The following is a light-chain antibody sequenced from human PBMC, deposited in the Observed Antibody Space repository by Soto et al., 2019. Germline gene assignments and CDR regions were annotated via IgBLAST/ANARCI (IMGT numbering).Light chain of an antibody. CDR2: HTY. Sequence: ESLSTESPGTLSLSTVERASLPSRASQSVGGSLAWYQQRPGQAPRLIVYHTYSRATGITDRFSGSGSGTDFTLTISRMEPEDFAVYYCQQYGSSVFTGGPGTKVDIK. V-gene: IGKV3-20*01. J-gene: IGKJ3*01. CDR3: QQYGSSVFT. CDR1: QSVGGS.